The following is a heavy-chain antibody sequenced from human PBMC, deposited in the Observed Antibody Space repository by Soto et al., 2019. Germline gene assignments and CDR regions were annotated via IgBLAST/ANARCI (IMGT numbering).Heavy chain of an antibody. J-gene: IGHJ4*02. V-gene: IGHV3-7*01. Sequence: PGGSLRFSGAVYVFNLMSYSMSWVRQAPGKGLEWGASVKEDGSERYSLHSVRGRISMTRDIAGNALHLTMNYLSAEDTGGYFCARDIDFGYVNWGQGTPVTVSS. D-gene: IGHD3-16*01. CDR3: ARDIDFGYVN. CDR2: VKEDGSER. CDR1: VFNLMSYS.